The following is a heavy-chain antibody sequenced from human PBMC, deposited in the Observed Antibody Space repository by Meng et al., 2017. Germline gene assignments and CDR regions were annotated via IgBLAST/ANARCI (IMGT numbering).Heavy chain of an antibody. CDR1: GDSVSSNSAA. V-gene: IGHV6-1*01. D-gene: IGHD1-26*01. CDR2: AYYRSKWYH. J-gene: IGHJ4*02. CDR3: ARGSYSFDS. Sequence: QLPLQQSGPGLVKPSQTLSLICAISGDSVSSNSAAWNWFRQSPSRGLEWLGRAYYRSKWYHDYAESVKSRISIDPDTSKNQFSLQLRSVTPEDSAVYYCARGSYSFDSWGQRTLVTVSS.